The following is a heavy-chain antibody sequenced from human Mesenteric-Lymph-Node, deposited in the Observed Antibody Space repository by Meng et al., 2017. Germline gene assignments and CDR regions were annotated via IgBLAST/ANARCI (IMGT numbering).Heavy chain of an antibody. V-gene: IGHV1-69*06. D-gene: IGHD5-18*01. CDR2: IIPIFGTA. Sequence: VHLVQSGAEVKKPGSSGNVSGQASGGTFSSYASSWVRQAPGQGLEWMGGIIPIFGTANYAQKFQGRVTITADKSTSTAYMELSSLRSEDTAVYYCASLGYSYGGVGYWGQGTLVTVSS. CDR3: ASLGYSYGGVGY. CDR1: GGTFSSYA. J-gene: IGHJ4*02.